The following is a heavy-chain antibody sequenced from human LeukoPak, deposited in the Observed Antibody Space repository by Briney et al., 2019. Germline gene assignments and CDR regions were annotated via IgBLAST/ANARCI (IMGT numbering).Heavy chain of an antibody. V-gene: IGHV3-53*01. J-gene: IGHJ4*02. CDR1: GFTVGSNY. Sequence: GGSLRLSCAASGFTVGSNYMSWVRQAPGKGLKWVSVIYSGGSTYYADSVKGRFTISRDNSKNTLYLQMNSLRAEDTAVYYCARQRRSSGLDYWGQGTLVTVSS. D-gene: IGHD6-19*01. CDR2: IYSGGST. CDR3: ARQRRSSGLDY.